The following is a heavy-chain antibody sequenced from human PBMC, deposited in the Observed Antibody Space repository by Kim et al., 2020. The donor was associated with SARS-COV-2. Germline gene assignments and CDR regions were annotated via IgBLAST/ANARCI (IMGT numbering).Heavy chain of an antibody. CDR1: GFTFSSYS. D-gene: IGHD5-12*01. CDR2: ISSSSSYI. Sequence: GGSLRLSCAASGFTFSSYSMNWVRQAPGKGLEWVSSISSSSSYIYYADSVKGRFTISRDNAKNSLYLQMNSLRAEDTAVYYCARDGLSGYSGYGSAFDIWGQGTMVTVSS. V-gene: IGHV3-21*01. J-gene: IGHJ3*02. CDR3: ARDGLSGYSGYGSAFDI.